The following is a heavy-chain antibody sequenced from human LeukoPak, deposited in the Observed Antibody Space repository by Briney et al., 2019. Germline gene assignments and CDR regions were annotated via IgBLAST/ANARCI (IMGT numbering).Heavy chain of an antibody. D-gene: IGHD6-19*01. Sequence: VASVTVSCKASGYTFTRYAMNWLRQAPGQGLVWMGWINPNTGNPTYAQAFTGRFVFSLDTSVSTAYLQISSLNTEDTAVYYCAIDQPVAGVSNFDSWGQGTLVTVSS. CDR1: GYTFTRYA. CDR3: AIDQPVAGVSNFDS. CDR2: INPNTGNP. J-gene: IGHJ4*02. V-gene: IGHV7-4-1*02.